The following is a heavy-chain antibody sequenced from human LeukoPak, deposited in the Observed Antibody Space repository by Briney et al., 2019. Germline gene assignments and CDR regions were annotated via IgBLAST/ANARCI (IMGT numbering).Heavy chain of an antibody. CDR2: ISSSSSYI. Sequence: GGSLRLSCAASGFTFSSYSMNWVRQAPGKGLEWVSSISSSSSYIYYADSVKGRFTISRDNAKNSLYLQMNSLRAEDTAVYYCARDTSDYYDSSEYFDYWGQEPWSPSPQ. D-gene: IGHD3-22*01. J-gene: IGHJ4*01. CDR1: GFTFSSYS. CDR3: ARDTSDYYDSSEYFDY. V-gene: IGHV3-21*01.